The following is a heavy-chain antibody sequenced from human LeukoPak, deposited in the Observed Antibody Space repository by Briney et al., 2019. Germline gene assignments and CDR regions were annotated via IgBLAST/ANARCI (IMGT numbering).Heavy chain of an antibody. CDR1: GFTFSDAW. V-gene: IGHV3-15*07. D-gene: IGHD3-10*01. J-gene: IGHJ5*02. CDR3: NTDLTGFVDLLLDSRLNWFDP. Sequence: GGSLRLSCAASGFTFSDAWMNWVRQAPGKGLEWVGRIKSESDGGTTDYAAPVKGRFTISRDDSRNTVYLQMSSLKTEDTGVYYCNTDLTGFVDLLLDSRLNWFDPWGQGTLVTVSS. CDR2: IKSESDGGTT.